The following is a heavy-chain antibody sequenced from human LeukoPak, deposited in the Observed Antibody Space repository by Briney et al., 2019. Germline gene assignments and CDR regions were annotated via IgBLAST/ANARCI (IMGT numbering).Heavy chain of an antibody. V-gene: IGHV1-18*04. D-gene: IGHD2-21*02. CDR1: GYTFTGSY. CDR3: ARDELLGYGMDV. CDR2: ISVYNGNT. Sequence: ASVKVSCKASGYTFTGSYMHWVRQAPGQGLEWMGWISVYNGNTNYAQKLQGRVIMSTDTSTSTAYMELRSLRSDDTAVYYCARDELLGYGMDVWGQGTTVTVSS. J-gene: IGHJ6*02.